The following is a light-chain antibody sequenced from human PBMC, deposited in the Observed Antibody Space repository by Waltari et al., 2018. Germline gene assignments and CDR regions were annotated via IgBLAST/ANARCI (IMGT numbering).Light chain of an antibody. Sequence: DIQMTQSPSSLSVSVGDRVTITCRASQRISSYLNWYQQIPGQAPKLLIYGASSLQSRVPSRFSGSGSGTHFALTISSLQSADFATYYCQQTYSNPHTFGQGTTLEIK. CDR3: QQTYSNPHT. CDR2: GAS. J-gene: IGKJ2*01. CDR1: QRISSY. V-gene: IGKV1-39*01.